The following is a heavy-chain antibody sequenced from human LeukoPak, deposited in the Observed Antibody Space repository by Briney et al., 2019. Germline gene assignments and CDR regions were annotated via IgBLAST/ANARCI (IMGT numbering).Heavy chain of an antibody. CDR1: GGSISSGGYY. CDR3: ASLCGGDCYEGGY. D-gene: IGHD2-21*02. J-gene: IGHJ4*02. CDR2: IYYSGST. Sequence: SETLSLTCTVSGGSISSGGYYWSWIRQHPGKGLEWIGYIYYSGSTYYNPSLKSRVTISVDTSKNQFSLKLSSVTAADTAVYYCASLCGGDCYEGGYWGQGTLVTVSS. V-gene: IGHV4-31*03.